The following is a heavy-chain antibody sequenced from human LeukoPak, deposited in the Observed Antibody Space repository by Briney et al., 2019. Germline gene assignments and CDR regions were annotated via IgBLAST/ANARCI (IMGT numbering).Heavy chain of an antibody. V-gene: IGHV4-59*01. CDR3: ARDPREHYDFWSGRAHWNFDL. J-gene: IGHJ2*01. CDR1: GGSIDSFY. D-gene: IGHD3-3*01. CDR2: ISYSGST. Sequence: SETLSLTCTVSGGSIDSFYWNWIRQSPGKGLDWVGHISYSGSTRYSPSLKSRVAISLNKSKRQISLRLTSVTAADTAVYYCARDPREHYDFWSGRAHWNFDLWGRGALVAVSS.